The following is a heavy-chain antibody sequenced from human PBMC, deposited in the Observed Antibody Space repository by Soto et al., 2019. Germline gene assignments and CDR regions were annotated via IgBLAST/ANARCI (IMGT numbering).Heavy chain of an antibody. D-gene: IGHD2-2*02. Sequence: GGSLRLSCAASGFTFSSYGMSWVRQAPGKGLEWVAVISYDGSNKYYADSVKGRFTISRDNSKNTLYLQMNSLRAEDTAVYYCESDCSSHTCYRQGGMDVWGQGTTVTVSS. V-gene: IGHV3-30*03. CDR1: GFTFSSYG. CDR2: ISYDGSNK. CDR3: ESDCSSHTCYRQGGMDV. J-gene: IGHJ6*02.